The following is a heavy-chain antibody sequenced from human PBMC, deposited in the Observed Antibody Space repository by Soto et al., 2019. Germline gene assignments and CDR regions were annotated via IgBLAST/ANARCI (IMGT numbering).Heavy chain of an antibody. CDR2: IWYDGSKK. D-gene: IGHD6-6*01. CDR1: GFAFSSYG. Sequence: QVQLVESGGGVVQPGRSLRLSCAASGFAFSSYGMHWVRQTPGKGLEWVALIWYDGSKKYYADSVKGRFTISRDNSKNTLYLQMHSLRAEHTAVYFCARSPPGVAGRYYFDFWGQGTLVTVSS. V-gene: IGHV3-33*01. CDR3: ARSPPGVAGRYYFDF. J-gene: IGHJ4*02.